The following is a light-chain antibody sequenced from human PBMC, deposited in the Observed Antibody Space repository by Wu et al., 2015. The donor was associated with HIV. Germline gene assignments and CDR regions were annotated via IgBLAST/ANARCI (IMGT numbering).Light chain of an antibody. V-gene: IGKV3-20*01. Sequence: EIVLTQSPGTLSLSPGDRATLSCRASQPISSTYLAWYQRRPGQASRLLIYDTSSRATGIPDRFSASGSGTDFTLTINRLEPEDFAVYYCQQYRDSPHTFGQGTELEIK. CDR1: QPISSTY. CDR3: QQYRDSPHT. J-gene: IGKJ2*01. CDR2: DTS.